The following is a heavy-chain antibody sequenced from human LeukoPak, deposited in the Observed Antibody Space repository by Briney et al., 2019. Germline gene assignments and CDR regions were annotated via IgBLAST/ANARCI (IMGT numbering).Heavy chain of an antibody. CDR1: GGSISSSSYY. CDR3: ARHFCRDQIVLMVYAPYYFDY. D-gene: IGHD2-8*01. V-gene: IGHV4-39*01. Sequence: PSETLSLTCTVSGGSISSSSYYWGWIRQPPGKGLEWIGSIYYSGSTYYNPSLKSRVTISVDTSKNQFSLKLSSVTAADTAVHYCARHFCRDQIVLMVYAPYYFDYWGQGTLVTVSS. CDR2: IYYSGST. J-gene: IGHJ4*02.